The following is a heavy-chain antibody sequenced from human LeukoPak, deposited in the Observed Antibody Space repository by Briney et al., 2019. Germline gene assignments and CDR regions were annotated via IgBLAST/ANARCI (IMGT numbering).Heavy chain of an antibody. D-gene: IGHD2-15*01. J-gene: IGHJ6*03. CDR1: GDSISSYY. CDR3: ASARGGYYQYYMDV. Sequence: PSETLSLTCTVSGDSISSYYWTCIRQPPGRGLEYIGYFYYSGTTNYNPSLKSRVTISVDTSKNQLSLKLRSVTAADTAVYYCASARGGYYQYYMDVWGKGTTVTVAS. CDR2: FYYSGTT. V-gene: IGHV4-59*01.